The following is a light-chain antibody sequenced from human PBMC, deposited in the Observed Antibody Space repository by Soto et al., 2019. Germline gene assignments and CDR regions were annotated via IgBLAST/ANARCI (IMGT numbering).Light chain of an antibody. J-gene: IGLJ2*01. CDR2: DVV. V-gene: IGLV2-14*03. Sequence: ALTQPASVSGSPGQSITISCTGSSSDVGGYNSVSWYQQHPGKVPKLVIYDVVNRPSEISNRFSGSKSGNTASLTISGLQAEDEAHYYCSSYTSISASVIFGGGTKLTVL. CDR1: SSDVGGYNS. CDR3: SSYTSISASVI.